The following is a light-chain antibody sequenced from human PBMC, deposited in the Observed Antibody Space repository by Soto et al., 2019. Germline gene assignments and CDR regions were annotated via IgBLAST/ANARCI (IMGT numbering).Light chain of an antibody. Sequence: IVLTQSPATLSLSPGERATLSCRASQSVSSYLAWYQQKPGQAPRLLIYDASNRATGIPARFSGSGSGTDFTLTISRLEPEDFAVYYCQQYGSSPHTFGQGTKVDIK. CDR3: QQYGSSPHT. V-gene: IGKV3-20*01. CDR2: DAS. J-gene: IGKJ2*01. CDR1: QSVSSY.